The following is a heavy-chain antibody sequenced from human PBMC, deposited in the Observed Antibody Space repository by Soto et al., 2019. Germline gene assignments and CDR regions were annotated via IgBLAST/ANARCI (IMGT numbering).Heavy chain of an antibody. V-gene: IGHV1-18*01. D-gene: IGHD2-15*01. CDR2: ISAYNGNT. CDR1: GYTFTSYG. Sequence: ASVKVSFKASGYTFTSYGISWVRQAPGQGLEWMGWISAYNGNTNYAQKLQGRVTMTTDTSTSTAYMELRSLRSDDTAVYYCARMGVGYCSGGSCLTFDYWGQGTLVTVSS. CDR3: ARMGVGYCSGGSCLTFDY. J-gene: IGHJ4*02.